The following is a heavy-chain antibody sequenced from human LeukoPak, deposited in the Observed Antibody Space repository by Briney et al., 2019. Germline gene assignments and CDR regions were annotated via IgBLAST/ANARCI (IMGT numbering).Heavy chain of an antibody. CDR2: INPSGGST. CDR1: GYTFTSYY. J-gene: IGHJ2*01. Sequence: ASVTVSCKASGYTFTSYYMHWVRQAPGQGLEWMGIINPSGGSTSYAQKFQGRVTMTRDTSISTAYMELSRLKSDDTAVYYCARDGEAVAGTRLPNYWYFDLWGRGTLVTVSS. CDR3: ARDGEAVAGTRLPNYWYFDL. V-gene: IGHV1-46*01. D-gene: IGHD6-19*01.